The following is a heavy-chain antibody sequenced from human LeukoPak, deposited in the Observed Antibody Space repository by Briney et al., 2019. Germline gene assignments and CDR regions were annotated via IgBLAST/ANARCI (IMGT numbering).Heavy chain of an antibody. CDR2: ISGSGGST. CDR3: AKVGPRIAAAGPSALDY. D-gene: IGHD6-13*01. J-gene: IGHJ4*02. V-gene: IGHV3-23*01. Sequence: GGSLRLSCAASGFTFSSYAMSWVRQAPGKGLEWVSAISGSGGSTYYADSVKGRFTISRDNSKNTLYLQMNSLRAEDTAVYYCAKVGPRIAAAGPSALDYWGQGTLVTVSS. CDR1: GFTFSSYA.